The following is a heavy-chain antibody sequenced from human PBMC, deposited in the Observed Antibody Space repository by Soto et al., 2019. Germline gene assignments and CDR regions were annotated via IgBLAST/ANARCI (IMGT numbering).Heavy chain of an antibody. D-gene: IGHD3-22*01. J-gene: IGHJ6*02. CDR2: ISSSSSYR. CDR1: GFTFSTYS. CDR3: ARVVDYYDPYYYYGMDV. V-gene: IGHV3-21*01. Sequence: GGSLRLSCAASGFTFSTYSMNWVRQAPGKGLEWVSSISSSSSYRYYADSVKGRFTISRDNAKNSLYLQMNSLRAEDTAVYYCARVVDYYDPYYYYGMDVWGQGTTVTVSS.